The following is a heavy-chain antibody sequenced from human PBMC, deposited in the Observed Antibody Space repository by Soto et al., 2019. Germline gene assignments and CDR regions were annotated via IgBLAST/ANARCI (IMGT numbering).Heavy chain of an antibody. D-gene: IGHD6-19*01. J-gene: IGHJ4*02. CDR1: GYSFTNYW. CDR3: ARSFTAGTAGDY. CDR2: INPGDSDT. Sequence: EVQLVQSGAEVKKPGESLKISCKASGYSFTNYWIDWVRQVPGKGLEWMGIINPGDSDTRYSPSFQGQVTISADKSINTAYLQWSSLKASDTAKYFCARSFTAGTAGDYWGQGTLVTVSS. V-gene: IGHV5-51*01.